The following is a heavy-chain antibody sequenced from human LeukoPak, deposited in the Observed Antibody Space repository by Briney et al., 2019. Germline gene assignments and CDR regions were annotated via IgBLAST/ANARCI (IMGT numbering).Heavy chain of an antibody. Sequence: PGGSLRLSCAASGFTLAIQAMTWVSQAPGKGLEWVSGLSGDGASTHYTESVKGQFTIPRDNSQNTLFLQMNSVRVEDTAIYYCAKDSYVSGRPLHTFDVWGQGTVVSVSS. CDR1: GFTLAIQA. CDR3: AKDSYVSGRPLHTFDV. CDR2: LSGDGAST. D-gene: IGHD3-10*01. V-gene: IGHV3-23*01. J-gene: IGHJ3*01.